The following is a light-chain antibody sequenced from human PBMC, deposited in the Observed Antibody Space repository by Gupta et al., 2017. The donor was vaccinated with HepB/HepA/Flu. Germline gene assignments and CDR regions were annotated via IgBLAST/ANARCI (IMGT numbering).Light chain of an antibody. CDR3: SSHRTTATL. J-gene: IGLJ2*01. V-gene: IGLV2-14*03. Sequence: QSALTQPASVSGSPGQSITISCTGTSSNIGDYDYVSWYQQYPHRAPKLIVYNVSHRPAGVSDRFSGSKAGNTASLTISGLRPEDEAIYHCSSHRTTATLFGGGTELTVL. CDR2: NVS. CDR1: SSNIGDYDY.